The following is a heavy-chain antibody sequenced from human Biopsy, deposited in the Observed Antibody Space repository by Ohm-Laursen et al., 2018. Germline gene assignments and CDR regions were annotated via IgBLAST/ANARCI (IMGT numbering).Heavy chain of an antibody. J-gene: IGHJ4*02. D-gene: IGHD2-21*01. CDR1: GGSVSSGGFY. CDR2: INQSGRT. Sequence: SQALSLTCTVSGGSVSSGGFYWGWIRQPPGKVLEWIGQINQSGRTNYNPSLKSRVNISADKSNNQFSLKLTSVISADTAVYFCGNEVHGRDYWGLGALGTVSS. V-gene: IGHV4-31*09. CDR3: GNEVHGRDY.